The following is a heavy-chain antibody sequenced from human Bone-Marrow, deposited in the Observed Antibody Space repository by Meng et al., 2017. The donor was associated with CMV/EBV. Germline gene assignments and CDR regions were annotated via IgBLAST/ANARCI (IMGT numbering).Heavy chain of an antibody. CDR2: IYYSGST. CDR1: GGSISSYY. CDR3: ARHDYYDAFDI. D-gene: IGHD4/OR15-4a*01. Sequence: SETLSLTCTVSGGSISSYYWSWIRQPAGRGLEWIGYIYYSGSTNYNPSLKSRVTISVDTSKNQFSLKLSSVTAADTAVYYCARHDYYDAFDIWGQGTMVTVSS. V-gene: IGHV4-59*01. J-gene: IGHJ3*02.